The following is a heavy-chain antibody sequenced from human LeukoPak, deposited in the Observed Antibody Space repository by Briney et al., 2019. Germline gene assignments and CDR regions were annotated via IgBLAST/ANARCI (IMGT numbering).Heavy chain of an antibody. CDR1: GYTFTSYG. CDR2: ISAYNGNT. D-gene: IGHD3-22*01. V-gene: IGHV1-18*01. J-gene: IGHJ4*02. Sequence: ASVKVSCKASGYTFTSYGISWVRQAPGQGLEWMGWISAYNGNTNYAQKLQGRVTMTTDISTSTAYMELRSLRSDDTAVYYCARGLYYYDSSGYYSFDYWGQGTLVTVSS. CDR3: ARGLYYYDSSGYYSFDY.